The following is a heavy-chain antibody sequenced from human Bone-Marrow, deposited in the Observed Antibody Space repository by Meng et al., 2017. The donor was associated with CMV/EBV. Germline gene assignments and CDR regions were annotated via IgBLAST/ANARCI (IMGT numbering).Heavy chain of an antibody. Sequence: GESLKISCAASGFTFSSYGMHWVRQAPGKGLEWVAFIRYDGSNKYYADSVKGRFTISRDNSKNTLYLQMNSLRAEDTAVYYCARVRTSCSGGSCYYGRVDYWGPGTVVTGSS. CDR2: IRYDGSNK. V-gene: IGHV3-30*02. CDR1: GFTFSSYG. CDR3: ARVRTSCSGGSCYYGRVDY. D-gene: IGHD2-15*01. J-gene: IGHJ4*02.